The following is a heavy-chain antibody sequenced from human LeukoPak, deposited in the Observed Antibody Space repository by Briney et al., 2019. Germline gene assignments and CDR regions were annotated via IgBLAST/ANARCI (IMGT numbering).Heavy chain of an antibody. CDR1: GYTLTSYY. V-gene: IGHV1-46*01. CDR2: INPSGGST. Sequence: GASVKVSCKASGYTLTSYYMHWVRQAPGQGLEWMGIINPSGGSTSYAQKFQGRVTMTRDTSTSTVYMELSSLRSEDTAVYYCARDSTIDAFDIWGQGTMVTVSS. J-gene: IGHJ3*02. D-gene: IGHD3-3*01. CDR3: ARDSTIDAFDI.